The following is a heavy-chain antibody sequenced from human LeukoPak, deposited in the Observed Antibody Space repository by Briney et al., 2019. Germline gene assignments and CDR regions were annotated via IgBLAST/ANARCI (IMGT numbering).Heavy chain of an antibody. CDR1: GFTFSSYG. D-gene: IGHD3-3*01. V-gene: IGHV3-30*18. CDR2: ISYDGGNK. Sequence: GGSLRLSCAASGFTFSSYGMHWVRQAPGKGLEWVAVISYDGGNKYYADSVKGRFTICRDNSKNTLYLQMNSLRAEDTAVYYCANLSSAGSYDFWSGFNYYYYGMDVWGQGTTVTVSS. CDR3: ANLSSAGSYDFWSGFNYYYYGMDV. J-gene: IGHJ6*02.